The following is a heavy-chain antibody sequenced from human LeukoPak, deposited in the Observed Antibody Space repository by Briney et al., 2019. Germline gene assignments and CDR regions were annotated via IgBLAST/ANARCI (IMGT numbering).Heavy chain of an antibody. D-gene: IGHD5-24*01. CDR2: IYTSGTT. J-gene: IGHJ4*02. Sequence: SQTLSLTCTVSGGSISSGSYYWSWIRQPAGKGLEWIGRIYTSGTTHYHPSLKSRAAISLDTSKNQFSLKLTSVTAADTALYYCARSSDGYHFDSWGQGTLVTVSS. CDR1: GGSISSGSYY. V-gene: IGHV4-61*02. CDR3: ARSSDGYHFDS.